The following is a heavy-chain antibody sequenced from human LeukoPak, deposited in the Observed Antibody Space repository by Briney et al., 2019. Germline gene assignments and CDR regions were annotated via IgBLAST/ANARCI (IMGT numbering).Heavy chain of an antibody. V-gene: IGHV4-39*01. CDR3: ARLDYYDSSGLIDY. CDR2: IYDSGST. D-gene: IGHD3-22*01. Sequence: PSETLSLTCTVSGGSITSRNHYWGWIRQPPGKGLEWIGTIYDSGSTYYNPSLKSRVTISVDTSKNQFPLKLNSVTAADTAVYYCARLDYYDSSGLIDYWGQGTLVIVSS. CDR1: GGSITSRNHY. J-gene: IGHJ4*02.